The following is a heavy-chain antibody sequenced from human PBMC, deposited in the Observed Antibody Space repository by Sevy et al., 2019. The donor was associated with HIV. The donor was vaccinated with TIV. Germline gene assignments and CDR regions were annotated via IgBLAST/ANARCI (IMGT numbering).Heavy chain of an antibody. CDR1: GFTFSSYA. Sequence: GGSLRLSCAASGFTFSSYAMHWVRQAPGKGLEWVAVISYDGSNKYCADSVKGRFTISRDNSKNTLYLQMNSLRAEDTAVYYCAREEVLLWFGELPPWYFDYWGQGTLVTVSS. D-gene: IGHD3-10*01. CDR2: ISYDGSNK. CDR3: AREEVLLWFGELPPWYFDY. J-gene: IGHJ4*02. V-gene: IGHV3-30-3*01.